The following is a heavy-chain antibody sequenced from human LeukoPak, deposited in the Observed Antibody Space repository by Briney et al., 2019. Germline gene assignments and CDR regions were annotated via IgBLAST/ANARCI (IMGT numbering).Heavy chain of an antibody. V-gene: IGHV3-7*01. CDR2: IKQDGTEK. CDR3: ARERTTIVSGTTIGAY. CDR1: EFTFSGYW. D-gene: IGHD1-7*01. J-gene: IGHJ4*02. Sequence: GGSLRLSCAASEFTFSGYWMSWVRQAPGKGLEWVANIKQDGTEKYYVDSVKGRFTISRDNAKNSLYLQMNSLRADDTAVYYCARERTTIVSGTTIGAYWGQGTLVTVSS.